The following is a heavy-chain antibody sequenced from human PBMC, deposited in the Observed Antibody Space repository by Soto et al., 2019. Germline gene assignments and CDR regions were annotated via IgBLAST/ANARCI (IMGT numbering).Heavy chain of an antibody. V-gene: IGHV1-18*01. CDR3: AIIGSGYFCYYDY. Sequence: GASVKVSCKGLGYTFTSYGISWVRQAPGQGLEWMGWIRPNDGHTNYAQKFQDRVTMTRDTSTTTVYMDLRSLGSDDTAVYYCAIIGSGYFCYYDYWGQVTLFTVSS. J-gene: IGHJ4*02. CDR2: IRPNDGHT. D-gene: IGHD5-18*01. CDR1: GYTFTSYG.